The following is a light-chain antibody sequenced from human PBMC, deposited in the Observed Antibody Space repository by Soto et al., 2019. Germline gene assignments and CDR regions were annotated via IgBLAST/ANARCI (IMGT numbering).Light chain of an antibody. CDR1: QSVSSY. J-gene: IGKJ4*01. V-gene: IGKV3-11*01. CDR3: QQRSNWPPLT. CDR2: DAS. Sequence: EIVLTQSPATLSLSPGERATLSCRASQSVSSYLAWYQQKPGHAPRLLIYDASNRATGIPARFSGSGSGTKFTLTISSLEPEDFAVYYCQQRSNWPPLTFGGGTKVEIK.